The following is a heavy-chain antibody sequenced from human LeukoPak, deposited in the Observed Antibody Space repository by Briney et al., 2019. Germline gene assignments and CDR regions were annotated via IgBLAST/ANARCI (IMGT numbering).Heavy chain of an antibody. D-gene: IGHD3-10*01. CDR3: ARLGEYYYGSGSYPY. CDR1: GYTFTSYG. Sequence: ASVKVSCKASGYTFTSYGISWVRQAPGQGLEWMGWISAYNGNTNYAQKLQGRVTMTRDTSTSTVYMELSSLRSEDTAVYYCARLGEYYYGSGSYPYWGQGTLVTVSS. V-gene: IGHV1-18*01. J-gene: IGHJ4*02. CDR2: ISAYNGNT.